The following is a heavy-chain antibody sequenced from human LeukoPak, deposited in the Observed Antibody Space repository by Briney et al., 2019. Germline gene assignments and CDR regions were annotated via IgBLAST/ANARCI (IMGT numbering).Heavy chain of an antibody. V-gene: IGHV3-21*01. Sequence: GGSLRLSCAASGFTFSSYSMNWVRQAPGKGLEWVSSISSSSSYIYYADSVKGRFTISRDNAKNSPYLQMNSLRAEDTAVYYCATYYYDSSGYYPDGYWGQGTLVTVSS. CDR3: ATYYYDSSGYYPDGY. CDR2: ISSSSSYI. CDR1: GFTFSSYS. J-gene: IGHJ4*02. D-gene: IGHD3-22*01.